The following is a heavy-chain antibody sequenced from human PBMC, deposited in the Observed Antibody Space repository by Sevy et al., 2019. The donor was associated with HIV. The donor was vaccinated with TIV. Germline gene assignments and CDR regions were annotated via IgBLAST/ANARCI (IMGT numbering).Heavy chain of an antibody. D-gene: IGHD1-1*01. Sequence: GGSLRLSCAASGFTFSSYSMNWVRQAPGKGLEWVSSISSSSSYIYYADSVKGRFTISRDNAKNSLNLQMNSLRAEDTAVYYCARENWSVGAFDIWGQGTMVTVSS. J-gene: IGHJ3*02. CDR2: ISSSSSYI. CDR1: GFTFSSYS. CDR3: ARENWSVGAFDI. V-gene: IGHV3-21*01.